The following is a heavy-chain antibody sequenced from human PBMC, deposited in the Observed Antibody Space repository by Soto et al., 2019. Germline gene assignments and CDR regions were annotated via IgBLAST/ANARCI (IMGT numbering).Heavy chain of an antibody. CDR2: IYYSGST. CDR3: ARVGYYGSGSYYLDY. CDR1: GGSISSGGYY. Sequence: SVTMSLTCTVAGGSISSGGYYWSWNRQHPGKGLEWIGYIYYSGSTYYNPSLKSRVTISVDTSKNQFSLKLSSVTAADTAVDYCARVGYYGSGSYYLDYWGQGTRVTVSP. V-gene: IGHV4-31*03. J-gene: IGHJ4*02. D-gene: IGHD3-10*01.